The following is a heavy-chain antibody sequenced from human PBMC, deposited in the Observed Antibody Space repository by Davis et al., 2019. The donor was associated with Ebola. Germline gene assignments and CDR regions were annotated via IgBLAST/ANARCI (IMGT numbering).Heavy chain of an antibody. Sequence: PGGSLRLSCAASGFTFSSYAMSWVRQAPGKGLEWVSAISGSGGSTYYADSVKGRFTISRDNSKNTLYLQMNSLRAEDTAVYYCAKDRLPGYIVGAILDYWGQGTLVTVSS. CDR2: ISGSGGST. CDR3: AKDRLPGYIVGAILDY. D-gene: IGHD1-26*01. J-gene: IGHJ4*02. V-gene: IGHV3-23*01. CDR1: GFTFSSYA.